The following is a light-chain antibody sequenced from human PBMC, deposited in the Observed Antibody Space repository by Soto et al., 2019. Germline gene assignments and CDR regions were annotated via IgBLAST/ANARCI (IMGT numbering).Light chain of an antibody. CDR1: SSNIGAGYD. Sequence: QSALTQPPSVSGAPGQRVTISCTGSSSNIGAGYDVHWYKQLPGTAPKLLIYGNSNRPSGVPDRFSGSKSGTSASLAITGLQAEDEADYYCQSYDSSLSGSVFGGGTKLTVL. J-gene: IGLJ2*01. V-gene: IGLV1-40*01. CDR2: GNS. CDR3: QSYDSSLSGSV.